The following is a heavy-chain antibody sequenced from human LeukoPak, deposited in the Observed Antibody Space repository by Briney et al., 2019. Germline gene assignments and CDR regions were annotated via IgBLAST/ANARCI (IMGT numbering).Heavy chain of an antibody. CDR2: INRDGSST. CDR3: AREIFGSGSYPDF. J-gene: IGHJ4*02. Sequence: GGSLRLSCAASGFTFSSYWMHWVRQVPGKGLVWVSRINRDGSSTSYADSVKGRFTISRDNAKNTLYLQMNSLRAEDTAVYYCAREIFGSGSYPDFWGQGTLVTVSS. D-gene: IGHD3-10*01. V-gene: IGHV3-74*01. CDR1: GFTFSSYW.